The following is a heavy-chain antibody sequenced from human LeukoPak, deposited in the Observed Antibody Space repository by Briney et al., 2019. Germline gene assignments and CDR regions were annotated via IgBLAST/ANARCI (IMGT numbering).Heavy chain of an antibody. D-gene: IGHD3-10*01. V-gene: IGHV4-59*01. CDR2: IYYSGST. CDR3: ARGGYKLWFGELLIDY. CDR1: GGSISSYY. Sequence: SETLSLTCTVSGGSISSYYWSWIRQPPGKGLEWIGYIYYSGSTNYNPSLKSRVTISVDTSKNQFSLKLSSVTAADTAVYYCARGGYKLWFGELLIDYWGQGTLVTVSS. J-gene: IGHJ4*02.